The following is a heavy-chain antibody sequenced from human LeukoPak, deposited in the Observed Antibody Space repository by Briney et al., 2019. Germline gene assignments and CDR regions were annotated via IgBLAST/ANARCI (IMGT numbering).Heavy chain of an antibody. CDR2: IYPNGAI. V-gene: IGHV4-4*07. CDR3: AREYGDQGTRNFDY. D-gene: IGHD4-17*01. Sequence: SETLSLTCTVSGASISTYFWTWIRQPAGKGLEWTGRIYPNGAINYNPSLKSRVTMSVDTSKNQFSLKLISVTAADTAVYYCAREYGDQGTRNFDYWGQGGLVTVSS. J-gene: IGHJ4*02. CDR1: GASISTYF.